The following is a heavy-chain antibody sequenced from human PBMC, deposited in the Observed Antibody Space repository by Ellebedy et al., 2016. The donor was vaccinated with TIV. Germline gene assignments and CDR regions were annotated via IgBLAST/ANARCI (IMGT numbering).Heavy chain of an antibody. CDR2: IYYSGST. CDR1: GGSISSSSYY. J-gene: IGHJ4*02. Sequence: SETLSLXXTVSGGSISSSSYYWGWIRQPPGKGLEWIGSIYYSGSTYYNPSLKSRVTISVDTSKNQFSLKLSSVTAADTAVYYCARRGYSYGPYYFDYWGQGTLVTVSS. CDR3: ARRGYSYGPYYFDY. D-gene: IGHD5-18*01. V-gene: IGHV4-39*01.